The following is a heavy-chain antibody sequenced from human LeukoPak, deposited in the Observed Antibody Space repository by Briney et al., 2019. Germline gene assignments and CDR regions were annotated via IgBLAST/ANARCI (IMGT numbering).Heavy chain of an antibody. CDR2: IKTDGGEK. CDR3: ARHLSGVTGYTYGRGIDY. D-gene: IGHD5-18*01. CDR1: GFTFSSYW. Sequence: GGSLRLSCAAPGFTFSSYWMGWVRQAPGKGLEGVAYIKTDGGEKSYVDSVKGRFTISRDNANTSLYLQMNSLRAEDTAVYYCARHLSGVTGYTYGRGIDYWGQGTLVTVSS. V-gene: IGHV3-7*01. J-gene: IGHJ4*02.